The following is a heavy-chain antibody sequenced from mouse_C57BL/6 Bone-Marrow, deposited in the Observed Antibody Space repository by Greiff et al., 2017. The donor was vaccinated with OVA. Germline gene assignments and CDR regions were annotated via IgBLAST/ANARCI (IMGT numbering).Heavy chain of an antibody. V-gene: IGHV5-6*01. CDR1: GFTFSSYG. J-gene: IGHJ1*03. Sequence: EVQGVESGGDLVKPGGSLKLSCAASGFTFSSYGMSWVRQTPDKRLEWVATISSGGSYTYYPDSVKGRFTISRDNAKNTLYLQMSSLKSEDTAMYYCARHPSFDGWGTGTTVTGPS. CDR2: ISSGGSYT. CDR3: ARHPSFDG.